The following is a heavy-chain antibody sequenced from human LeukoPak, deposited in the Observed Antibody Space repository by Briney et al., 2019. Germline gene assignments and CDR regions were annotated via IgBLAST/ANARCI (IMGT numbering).Heavy chain of an antibody. J-gene: IGHJ6*03. Sequence: GGSLRLSCAASGFTFSDYYMSWIRQAPGKGLEWVSYISSSGSTIYYADSVKGRFTISRDNAKNSLYLQMNSLRAEDTAVYYCARDPLLWFGESPRAYMDVWGKGTTVTVSS. D-gene: IGHD3-10*01. CDR2: ISSSGSTI. V-gene: IGHV3-11*04. CDR3: ARDPLLWFGESPRAYMDV. CDR1: GFTFSDYY.